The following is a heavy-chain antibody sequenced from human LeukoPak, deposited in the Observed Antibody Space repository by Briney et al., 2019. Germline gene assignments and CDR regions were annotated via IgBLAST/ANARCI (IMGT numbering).Heavy chain of an antibody. CDR1: GFTFSIYW. CDR3: ARVEESGYGRPADY. D-gene: IGHD5-12*01. Sequence: PGGSLRLSCAASGFTFSIYWMHWVCQAPGKGLVWVSRINSDGSSKSYADSVKGRFTISRDNAKNTLYLRMNSLRAEDTAVYYCARVEESGYGRPADYWGQGTLVTVSS. J-gene: IGHJ4*02. V-gene: IGHV3-74*01. CDR2: INSDGSSK.